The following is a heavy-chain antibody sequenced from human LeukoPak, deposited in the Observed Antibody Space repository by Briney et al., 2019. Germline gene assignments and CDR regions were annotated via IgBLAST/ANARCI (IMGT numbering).Heavy chain of an antibody. CDR2: INHSGST. V-gene: IGHV4-34*01. D-gene: IGHD3-16*02. Sequence: KPSETLSLTCAVYGGSFSGYYWNWIRQPPGKGLEWIGEINHSGSTNYNPSLKSRVTISVDTSKNQFSLKLSSVTAADTAVYYCARRYDYVWGSYRYKGSYFDYWGQGTLVTVSS. CDR3: ARRYDYVWGSYRYKGSYFDY. J-gene: IGHJ4*02. CDR1: GGSFSGYY.